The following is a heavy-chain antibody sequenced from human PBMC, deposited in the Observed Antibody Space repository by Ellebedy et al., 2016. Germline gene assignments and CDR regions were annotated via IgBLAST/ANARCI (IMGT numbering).Heavy chain of an antibody. J-gene: IGHJ4*02. CDR1: GFTFSTFW. V-gene: IGHV3-53*01. CDR2: IYRSGAT. Sequence: GGSLRLSCSVSGFTFSTFWMTWVRQAPGKGLEWVATIYRSGATFYPDSAKGRLTISRDDSNNTLYLQMNSLRVDDTAVYYCAGDSRGITAAGTSLHYWGRGTLVTVSS. CDR3: AGDSRGITAAGTSLHY. D-gene: IGHD6-13*01.